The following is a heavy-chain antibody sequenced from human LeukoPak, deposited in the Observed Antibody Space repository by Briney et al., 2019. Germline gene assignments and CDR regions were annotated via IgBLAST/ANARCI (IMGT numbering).Heavy chain of an antibody. D-gene: IGHD3-22*01. CDR3: AKETHSSGYYSELAFDI. CDR1: GFTFSSYG. CDR2: ISYDGSNK. J-gene: IGHJ3*02. Sequence: GGSLRLSCAASGFTFSSYGMHWVRQAPGKGLEWVAVISYDGSNKYYADSVKGRFTISRDNSKNTLYLQMNSLRAEDTAVYYCAKETHSSGYYSELAFDIWGQGTMVTVSS. V-gene: IGHV3-30*18.